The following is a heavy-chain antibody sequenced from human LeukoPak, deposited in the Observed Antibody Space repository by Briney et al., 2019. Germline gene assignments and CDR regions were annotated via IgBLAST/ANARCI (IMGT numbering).Heavy chain of an antibody. Sequence: PGGSLRLSCAASGFSFSTNYMSWFRRAPGKGLEWVSLIYSGGTAYYADSVKGRFTISRDNSRNTLYLLMNSVRAEDTAMYYCARTIVYDSYGYDHWGQGTLVTVSS. J-gene: IGHJ4*02. V-gene: IGHV3-53*01. CDR1: GFSFSTNY. CDR3: ARTIVYDSYGYDH. CDR2: IYSGGTA. D-gene: IGHD5-18*01.